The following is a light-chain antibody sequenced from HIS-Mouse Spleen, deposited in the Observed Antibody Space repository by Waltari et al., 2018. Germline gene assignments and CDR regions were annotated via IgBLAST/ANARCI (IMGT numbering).Light chain of an antibody. V-gene: IGKV3-20*01. CDR1: QSVSSSY. CDR2: GAS. J-gene: IGKJ1*01. CDR3: QQYGSSPPWT. Sequence: EIVLTQSPGTLSLSPGERATLSCRASQSVSSSYLAWYKHKPGQAHRLHIYGASSRATGIPDRFSGSGSGTDFTLTISRLEPEDFAVYYCQQYGSSPPWTFGQWTKVEIK.